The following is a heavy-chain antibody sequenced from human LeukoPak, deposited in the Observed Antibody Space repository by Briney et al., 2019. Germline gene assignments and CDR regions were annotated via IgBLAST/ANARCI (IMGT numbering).Heavy chain of an antibody. CDR1: GFTFSSYS. CDR2: ISSSSSYI. J-gene: IGHJ3*02. V-gene: IGHV3-21*01. Sequence: PGGSLRLSCAASGFTFSSYSMNWVRQAPGKGPEWVSSISSSSSYIYYADSVKGRFSISRDNAKNSLYLQMNSLRAEDTAVYYCAREVAAAGLGAFDIWGQGTMVTVSS. D-gene: IGHD6-13*01. CDR3: AREVAAAGLGAFDI.